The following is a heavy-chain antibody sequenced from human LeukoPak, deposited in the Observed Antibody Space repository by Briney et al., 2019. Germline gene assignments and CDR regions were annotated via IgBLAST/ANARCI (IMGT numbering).Heavy chain of an antibody. CDR3: AKDHDDILTGPTDY. D-gene: IGHD3-9*01. Sequence: GGSLRLSCAASGFTFSSYGMHWVRQAPGKGLEWVAVISYDGSNKYYADSVKGRFTISGDNSKNTLYLQMNSLRAEDTAVYYCAKDHDDILTGPTDYWGQGTLVTVSS. CDR1: GFTFSSYG. CDR2: ISYDGSNK. V-gene: IGHV3-30*18. J-gene: IGHJ4*02.